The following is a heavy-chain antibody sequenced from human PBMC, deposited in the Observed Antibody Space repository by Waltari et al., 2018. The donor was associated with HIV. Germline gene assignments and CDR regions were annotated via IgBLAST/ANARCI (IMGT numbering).Heavy chain of an antibody. CDR2: IWYDGSNK. CDR1: GFTFSTYG. CDR3: AKDRQVTTVTTPLYYYGMDV. D-gene: IGHD4-17*01. V-gene: IGHV3-30*18. Sequence: GRSLRLSCAASGFTFSTYGMHWVRQAPGKGLEWVAVIWYDGSNKYYADSVKGRFTISRDNSKNTLYLQMNSLRAEDTAMYYCAKDRQVTTVTTPLYYYGMDVWGQGTTVTVSS. J-gene: IGHJ6*02.